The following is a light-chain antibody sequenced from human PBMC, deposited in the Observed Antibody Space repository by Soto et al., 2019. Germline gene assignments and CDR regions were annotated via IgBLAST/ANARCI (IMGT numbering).Light chain of an antibody. V-gene: IGKV3-20*01. CDR1: QSVGRNF. CDR2: GAS. CDR3: HQYAASPLT. J-gene: IGKJ4*01. Sequence: EIVLTQSPGTLSLSPGESTTLSCRASQSVGRNFLAWYQQKPGRAPRLLIHGASYRATGVPDRFSGSGSETDFTLTISRLEPEDFAVYYCHQYAASPLTFGGGIKVEVK.